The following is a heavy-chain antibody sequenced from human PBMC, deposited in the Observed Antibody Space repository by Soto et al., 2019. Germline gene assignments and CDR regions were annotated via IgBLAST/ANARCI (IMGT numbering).Heavy chain of an antibody. CDR2: IYYSGST. Sequence: PSETLSLTCTVSGAPITINYWSWSRQAPGKGLEWIGYIYYSGSTTYNPSLKSRVTMSADTSKYPFSLKLNSVTAADTAVYYCASDAAGPYDHWGPGILVTVSS. J-gene: IGHJ4*01. D-gene: IGHD6-13*01. V-gene: IGHV4-59*01. CDR3: ASDAAGPYDH. CDR1: GAPITINY.